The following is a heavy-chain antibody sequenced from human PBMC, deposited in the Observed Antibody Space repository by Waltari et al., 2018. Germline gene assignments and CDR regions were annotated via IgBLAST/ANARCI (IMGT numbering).Heavy chain of an antibody. J-gene: IGHJ6*02. CDR3: ASHMGDSSPLIYGMDV. Sequence: QLQLQESGPGLVKPSETLFLTCPVPGGSTTSSGYYWGWIRLPPGKGLEWIGSIDYSGSTYYNPSLKSRVTISVDTSKNQFSLKLSSVTAADTAVYYCASHMGDSSPLIYGMDVWGQGTTVTVSS. D-gene: IGHD6-13*01. V-gene: IGHV4-39*07. CDR2: IDYSGST. CDR1: GGSTTSSGYY.